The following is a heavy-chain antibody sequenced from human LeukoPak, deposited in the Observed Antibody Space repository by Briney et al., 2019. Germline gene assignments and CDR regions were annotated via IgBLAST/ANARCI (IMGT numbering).Heavy chain of an antibody. CDR3: TRVVAAAGNFDY. D-gene: IGHD6-13*01. Sequence: GGSLRLSCTASGFTFGDYAMSWFRQAPGKGLEWVGFIRSKAYGGTTEYAASVKGRFTISRDESKSIAYLQMNSLKTGDTAVYYCTRVVAAAGNFDYWGQGALVTVSS. V-gene: IGHV3-49*03. CDR2: IRSKAYGGTT. J-gene: IGHJ4*02. CDR1: GFTFGDYA.